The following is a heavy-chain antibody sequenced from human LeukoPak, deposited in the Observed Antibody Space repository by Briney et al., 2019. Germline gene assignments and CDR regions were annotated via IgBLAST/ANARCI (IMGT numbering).Heavy chain of an antibody. CDR1: GASISSNSYY. CDR2: ISYSGST. J-gene: IGHJ5*02. D-gene: IGHD6-13*01. CDR3: AKEIASIAAAGSNWFDP. V-gene: IGHV4-39*07. Sequence: PSETLSLTCTVSGASISSNSYYWGWIRQPPGKGLEWIGSISYSGSTYYNPSLKSRVTVSVDTSKNQFSLKLSSVTAADTAVYYCAKEIASIAAAGSNWFDPWGQGTLVTVSS.